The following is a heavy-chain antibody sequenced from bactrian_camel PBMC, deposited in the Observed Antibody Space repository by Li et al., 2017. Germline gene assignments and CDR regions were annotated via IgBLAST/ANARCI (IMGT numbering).Heavy chain of an antibody. J-gene: IGHJ4*01. CDR3: VTGGQMSGI. CDR1: GFTFSILF. Sequence: VQLVESGGGLVQPGGSLRLSCAASGFTFSILFMNWVRQAPGKGLEWVSGINGGGGSTNYADSVKGRFTISRDNAKNTVYLQMVNLRPEDTGSYYCVTGGQMSGIWGQGTQVTVS. CDR2: INGGGGST. D-gene: IGHD6*01. V-gene: IGHV3S40*01.